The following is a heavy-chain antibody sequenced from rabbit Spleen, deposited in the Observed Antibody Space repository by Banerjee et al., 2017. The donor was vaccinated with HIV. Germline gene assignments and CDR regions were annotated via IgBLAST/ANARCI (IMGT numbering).Heavy chain of an antibody. V-gene: IGHV1S45*01. CDR3: ARDLAGAIGWNFYL. Sequence: EQLEESGGGLVKPEGSLTLTCKATGFSFSDRDVMCWVRQAPGKGLEWIACINTATGKAVYASWAKGRFTSSTTSSTTVTLQMTSLTAADTATYFCARDLAGAIGWNFYLWGPGTLVTVS. CDR2: INTATGKA. J-gene: IGHJ4*01. D-gene: IGHD4-1*01. CDR1: GFSFSDRDV.